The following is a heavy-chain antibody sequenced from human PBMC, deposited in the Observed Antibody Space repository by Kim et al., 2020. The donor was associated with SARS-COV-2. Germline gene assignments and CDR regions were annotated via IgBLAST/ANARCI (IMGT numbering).Heavy chain of an antibody. J-gene: IGHJ5*02. V-gene: IGHV1-8*01. D-gene: IGHD3-10*01. CDR1: GYTFTSYD. Sequence: ASVKVSCKASGYTFTSYDINWVRQATGQGLEWMGWMNPNSGNTGYAQKFQGRVTMTRNTSISTAYMELSSLRSEDTAVYYCARVPKITMVRGVIVHSVLPNWFDPWGQGTLVTVSS. CDR3: ARVPKITMVRGVIVHSVLPNWFDP. CDR2: MNPNSGNT.